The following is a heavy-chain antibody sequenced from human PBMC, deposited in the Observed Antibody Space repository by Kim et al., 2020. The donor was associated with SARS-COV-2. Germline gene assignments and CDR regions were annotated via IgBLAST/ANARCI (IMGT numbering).Heavy chain of an antibody. CDR3: AAAPGPTCTGGVCYPGFYYYYGMDV. V-gene: IGHV1-58*01. D-gene: IGHD2-8*02. Sequence: SVKVSCKASGFTFTSSAVQWVRQARGQRLEWIGWIVVGSGNTNYAQKFQERVTITRDMSTSTAYMELSSLRSEDTAVYYCAAAPGPTCTGGVCYPGFYYYYGMDVWGQGTTVTVSS. CDR1: GFTFTSSA. CDR2: IVVGSGNT. J-gene: IGHJ6*02.